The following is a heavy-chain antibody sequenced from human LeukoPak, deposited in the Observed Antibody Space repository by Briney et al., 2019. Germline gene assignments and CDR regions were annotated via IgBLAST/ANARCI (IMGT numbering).Heavy chain of an antibody. CDR3: ARGGQTGTALDI. J-gene: IGHJ3*02. CDR2: ISYDGSNK. Sequence: GGSLRLSCAASGFTFSSYAMHWVRQAPGKGLEWVAVISYDGSNKYYADSVKGRFTISRDNSKNTLYLQMNSLRAEDTAVYYCARGGQTGTALDIWGQGTMVTVSS. V-gene: IGHV3-30-3*01. CDR1: GFTFSSYA. D-gene: IGHD1-1*01.